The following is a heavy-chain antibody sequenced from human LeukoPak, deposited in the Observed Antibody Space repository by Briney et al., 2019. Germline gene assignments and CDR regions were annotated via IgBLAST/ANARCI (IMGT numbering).Heavy chain of an antibody. CDR3: TAGIGHSDFDY. Sequence: GGSLRLSCAASGFTFSNAWMSWVRQAPGKGLEWVGRVKSKTNGGTTGYAAPVKGRFTTSRDDSKNTYLQMNSLKSEDTAVYYCTAGIGHSDFDYWGQGTLVTVSS. CDR1: GFTFSNAW. V-gene: IGHV3-15*01. CDR2: VKSKTNGGTT. J-gene: IGHJ4*02. D-gene: IGHD6-13*01.